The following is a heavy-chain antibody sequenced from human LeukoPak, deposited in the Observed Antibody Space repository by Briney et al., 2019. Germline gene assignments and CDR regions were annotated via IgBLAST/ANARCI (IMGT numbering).Heavy chain of an antibody. V-gene: IGHV3-43*02. CDR3: ARDKDTTGWLS. Sequence: GGSLRLSCAASGFTFEEYAMHGVRQAPGKGLEGCSFISGEGGGAYYAGSVKGRFTISTDKTKTSLYLQTHSLGTEHTALYYCARDKDTTGWLSWGQGTRLTVSS. D-gene: IGHD6-19*01. J-gene: IGHJ5*02. CDR1: GFTFEEYA. CDR2: ISGEGGGA.